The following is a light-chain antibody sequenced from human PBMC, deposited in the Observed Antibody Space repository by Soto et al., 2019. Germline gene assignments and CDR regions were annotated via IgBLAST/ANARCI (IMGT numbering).Light chain of an antibody. Sequence: QSVLTQPPSVSAAPGQKVTISCSGSNSNIGNNYVSWYQHLPGTAPKLLIYDNNERPSGIPDRFSGSKSGTSATLGITGLQTGDKADYYCGTWDSSLSAGVFGGGTKVTVL. J-gene: IGLJ2*01. CDR2: DNN. CDR1: NSNIGNNY. CDR3: GTWDSSLSAGV. V-gene: IGLV1-51*01.